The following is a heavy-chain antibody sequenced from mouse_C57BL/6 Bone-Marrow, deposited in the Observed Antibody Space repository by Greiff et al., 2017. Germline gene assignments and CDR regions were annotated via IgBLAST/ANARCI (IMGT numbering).Heavy chain of an antibody. CDR3: AREYYFDY. CDR1: GYTFTSYW. V-gene: IGHV1-50*01. Sequence: VKLQQPGAELVKPGASVKLSCKASGYTFTSYWMQWVKQRPGQGLEWIGEIDPSDSFTNYNQKFKGKATLTVDTSSSTAYMQLSSLTSEDSAVYYCAREYYFDYWGQGTTLTVSS. J-gene: IGHJ2*01. CDR2: IDPSDSFT.